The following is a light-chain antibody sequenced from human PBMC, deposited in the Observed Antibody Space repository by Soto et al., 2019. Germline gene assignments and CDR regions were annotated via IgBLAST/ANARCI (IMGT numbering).Light chain of an antibody. J-gene: IGKJ3*01. CDR3: QQRSNWPFT. Sequence: EIVLTQSPATLSLSPGERATLSCRANQRVSSYLALYQQKPGQSPRLLIYDASNRATGIPARFSGSGSGTDFTLTISSLEPEDFAVYYCQQRSNWPFTFVPGTKVDIK. CDR1: QRVSSY. CDR2: DAS. V-gene: IGKV3-11*01.